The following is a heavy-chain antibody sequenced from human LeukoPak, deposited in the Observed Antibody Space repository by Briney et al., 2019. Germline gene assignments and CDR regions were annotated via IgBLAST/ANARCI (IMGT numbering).Heavy chain of an antibody. CDR3: ARDPRTYYYDSSGFDY. CDR1: GFTFSSYS. V-gene: IGHV3-48*01. D-gene: IGHD3-22*01. CDR2: ISSSSSTI. Sequence: GGSLRLSCAASGFTFSSYSMTWVRQAPGKGLEWVSYISSSSSTIYYADSVKGRFTISRDNAKNSLYLQMNSLRAEDTAVYYCARDPRTYYYDSSGFDYWGQGTLVTVSS. J-gene: IGHJ4*02.